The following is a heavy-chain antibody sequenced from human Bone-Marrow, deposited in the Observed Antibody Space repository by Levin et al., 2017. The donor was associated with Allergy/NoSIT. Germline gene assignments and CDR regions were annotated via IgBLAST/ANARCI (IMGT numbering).Heavy chain of an antibody. CDR1: GGTFNSHA. CDR2: IIPAFGTP. Sequence: GASVKVSCKIFGGTFNSHAFTWVRQAPGQGLEWLGGIIPAFGTPNHAPKFQDRITFTADKFTTTVYMELTSLTSGDTAVYYCARVRRGKVASTGFDSWGQGTLVTVSS. J-gene: IGHJ4*02. V-gene: IGHV1-69*06. D-gene: IGHD1-26*01. CDR3: ARVRRGKVASTGFDS.